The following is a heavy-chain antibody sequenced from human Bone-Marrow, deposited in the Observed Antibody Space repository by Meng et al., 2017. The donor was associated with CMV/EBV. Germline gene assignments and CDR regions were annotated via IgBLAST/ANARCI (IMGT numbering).Heavy chain of an antibody. V-gene: IGHV1-18*01. CDR1: GYTFSNYG. D-gene: IGHD6-6*01. CDR3: ARGYSSSSYYFDF. J-gene: IGHJ4*01. Sequence: ASVKVSCKASGYTFSNYGISWVRQAPGQGLEWMGWMNTYNENTKYAQNVQGRVTMTTDTSTSTAYMDLRSLRYDDTAVYDCARGYSSSSYYFDFWGHGTLVTVSS. CDR2: MNTYNENT.